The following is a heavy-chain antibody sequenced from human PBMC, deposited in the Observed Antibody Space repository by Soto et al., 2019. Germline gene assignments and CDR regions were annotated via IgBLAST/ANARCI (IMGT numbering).Heavy chain of an antibody. J-gene: IGHJ6*02. D-gene: IGHD1-26*01. Sequence: EGSLRLSCATSGFTFTRSGMHWVRQAPGKGLDWVAVISSGGGTKYYGDSVRGRFTISRDNSNNTLFLEMKSLRVDDTAVYHCAIVRGGRGILSNIMDVWGQGTTVTVSS. V-gene: IGHV3-30*03. CDR2: ISSGGGTK. CDR3: AIVRGGRGILSNIMDV. CDR1: GFTFTRSG.